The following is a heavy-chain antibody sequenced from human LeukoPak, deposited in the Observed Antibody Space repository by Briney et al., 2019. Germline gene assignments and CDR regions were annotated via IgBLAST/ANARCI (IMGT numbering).Heavy chain of an antibody. J-gene: IGHJ4*02. CDR1: GFMFSTYW. D-gene: IGHD5-24*01. Sequence: GSLRLSCAASGFMFSTYWMSWVRQAPGKGLEWVANIKQDGSEKYYVDSVKGRFTISRDNAKNSLYLQMNSLRAEDTAVYYCAREMATIPYYFDYWGQGTLVTVSS. CDR3: AREMATIPYYFDY. CDR2: IKQDGSEK. V-gene: IGHV3-7*01.